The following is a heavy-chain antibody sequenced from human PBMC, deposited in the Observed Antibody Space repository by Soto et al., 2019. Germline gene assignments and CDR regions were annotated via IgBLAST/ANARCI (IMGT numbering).Heavy chain of an antibody. Sequence: PGGSLRLSCSASGFTFDDYAMHWVRQAPGKGLEWVSGISWNSGTKGYADSVKGRFTISRDNAKNSLYLQMSGLRAEDTAFYYCVKDVIAYCSAGTCLPDSYFDYWGQGP. V-gene: IGHV3-9*01. D-gene: IGHD2-15*01. CDR2: ISWNSGTK. CDR1: GFTFDDYA. CDR3: VKDVIAYCSAGTCLPDSYFDY. J-gene: IGHJ4*02.